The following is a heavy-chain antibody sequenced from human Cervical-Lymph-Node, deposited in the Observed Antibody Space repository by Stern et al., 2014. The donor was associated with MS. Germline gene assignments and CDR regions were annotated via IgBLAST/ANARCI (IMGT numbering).Heavy chain of an antibody. J-gene: IGHJ5*02. Sequence: VHLVESGPGLVKPSETLSLTCIVSGGSISGYYWSWIRQPQGRGLEWIGYIYYSGITTYNPSLKSRVNISIDTSKNHFSLRLSSVSAADTAVYYCARYGGAFRGFDPWGQGALVTVSS. CDR2: IYYSGIT. CDR1: GGSISGYY. V-gene: IGHV4-59*01. CDR3: ARYGGAFRGFDP. D-gene: IGHD3-10*01.